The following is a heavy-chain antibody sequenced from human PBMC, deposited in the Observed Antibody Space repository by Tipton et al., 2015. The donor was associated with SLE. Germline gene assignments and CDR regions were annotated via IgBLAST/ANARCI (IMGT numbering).Heavy chain of an antibody. J-gene: IGHJ2*01. CDR2: IYYSGST. D-gene: IGHD5-24*01. V-gene: IGHV4-59*12. CDR3: ARQMAGGDHGSWYFDL. CDR1: GGSIRNYY. Sequence: TLSLTCTVSGGSIRNYYWSWIRQPPGKGLEWIGYIYYSGSTNYNPSLKSRVTISVDTSKNQFSLKLSSVTAADAAIYYCARQMAGGDHGSWYFDLWGRGTLVTVSS.